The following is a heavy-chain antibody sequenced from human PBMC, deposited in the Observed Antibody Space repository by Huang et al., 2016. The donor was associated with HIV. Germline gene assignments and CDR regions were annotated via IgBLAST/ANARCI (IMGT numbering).Heavy chain of an antibody. J-gene: IGHJ3*02. CDR2: IYPGDTAT. D-gene: IGHD2-2*01. Sequence: EVQLVQSGAVVKKPGESLKISCKGSGYTFNGYWIGWVRQMPGKGLEWVGIIYPGDTATTSSPSFQGQVTISADKSISTAYLQWSGLKASDTAMYYCARQGVGDFVVEPTGLGAFDIWGQGTMVTVSS. CDR3: ARQGVGDFVVEPTGLGAFDI. V-gene: IGHV5-51*01. CDR1: GYTFNGYW.